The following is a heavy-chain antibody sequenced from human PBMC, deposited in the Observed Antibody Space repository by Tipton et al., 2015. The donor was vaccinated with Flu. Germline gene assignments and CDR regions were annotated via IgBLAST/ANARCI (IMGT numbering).Heavy chain of an antibody. V-gene: IGHV4-38-2*01. J-gene: IGHJ5*02. Sequence: TLSLTCAVSGYSIISGYYWGWIRQPPGKGLEWIGSIYHSGSTYYNPSLKSRVTISVDTSKNQFSLKLSSVTAADAAVYYCAGSMITFGGVIVTPFDPWGQGTLVTVSS. CDR1: GYSIISGYY. CDR2: IYHSGST. CDR3: AGSMITFGGVIVTPFDP. D-gene: IGHD3-16*02.